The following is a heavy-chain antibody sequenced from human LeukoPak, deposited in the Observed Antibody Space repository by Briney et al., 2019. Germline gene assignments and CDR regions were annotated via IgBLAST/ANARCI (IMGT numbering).Heavy chain of an antibody. V-gene: IGHV4-61*08. CDR1: GGSIRSGDYY. J-gene: IGHJ3*02. CDR2: IYYSGST. CDR3: ARGGSIVGATPHDAFDI. D-gene: IGHD1-26*01. Sequence: TLSLTCTVSGGSIRSGDYYWNWIRQPPGKGLEWIGYIYYSGSTNYNPSLKSRVAISVDTSKNQVSLRLSSVTAADTAVYYCARGGSIVGATPHDAFDIWGQGTVVTVS.